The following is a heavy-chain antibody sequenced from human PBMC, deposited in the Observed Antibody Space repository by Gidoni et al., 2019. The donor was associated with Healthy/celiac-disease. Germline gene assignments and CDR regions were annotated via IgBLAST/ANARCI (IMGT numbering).Heavy chain of an antibody. D-gene: IGHD3-22*01. CDR1: GGSFSGYY. CDR2: INHSGST. V-gene: IGHV4-34*01. CDR3: ARGHRSPYYYASSGYYPRGWFDP. Sequence: QVQLQQWGAGLLKSSETLSRTCAVYGGSFSGYYWSWIRQPPGKGLEWNGEINHSGSTNYNPSLKVRVTISVDPSKNLFSLKLSSVPAADTAVYYCARGHRSPYYYASSGYYPRGWFDPWGQGTLVTVSS. J-gene: IGHJ5*02.